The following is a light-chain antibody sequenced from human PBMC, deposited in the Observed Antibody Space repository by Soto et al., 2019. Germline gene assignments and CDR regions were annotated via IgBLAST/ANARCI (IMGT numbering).Light chain of an antibody. CDR1: HSVSDTH. Sequence: EIVLTQSPVALSLSPVESSTLSCRASHSVSDTHVAWYQQRPGQAPRLLIYDASRRDIGVPDRFIGSGSATDFTLTISSLEPEDFAVYYCQERTGWPPWTFGQGTKVDIK. CDR3: QERTGWPPWT. J-gene: IGKJ1*01. CDR2: DAS. V-gene: IGKV3D-20*02.